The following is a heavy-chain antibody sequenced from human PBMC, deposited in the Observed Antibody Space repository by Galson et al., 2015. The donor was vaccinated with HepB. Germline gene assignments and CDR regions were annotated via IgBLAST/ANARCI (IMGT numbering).Heavy chain of an antibody. J-gene: IGHJ4*02. CDR2: ISRSGSGI. CDR3: ARERSYFIDY. V-gene: IGHV3-48*02. Sequence: SLRLSCAASGFTFNTYSMNWVRQAPGKGLEWVSYISRSGSGIYYADSVKSRFTISRDNAENSLYVQMNSLRDEDTAVYYCARERSYFIDYWGRGTLVTVSS. D-gene: IGHD1-26*01. CDR1: GFTFNTYS.